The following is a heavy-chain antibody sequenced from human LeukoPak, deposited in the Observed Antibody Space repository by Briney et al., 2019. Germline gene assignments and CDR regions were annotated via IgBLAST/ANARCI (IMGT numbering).Heavy chain of an antibody. J-gene: IGHJ4*02. CDR1: GYTLTKLS. D-gene: IGHD2-21*02. CDR2: FDPEDGET. CDR3: ASQAWGYCGGDCLTFDY. V-gene: IGHV1-24*01. Sequence: ASVKVSCKVSGYTLTKLSMHWVRQAPGKGLEWMGGFDPEDGETIYAQKFQGRVTMTEDTSTDTAYVELSSLRSEDTAVYYCASQAWGYCGGDCLTFDYWGQGTLVTVSS.